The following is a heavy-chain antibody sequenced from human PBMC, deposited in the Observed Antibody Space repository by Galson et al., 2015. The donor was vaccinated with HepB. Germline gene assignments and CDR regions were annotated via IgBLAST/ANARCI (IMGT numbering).Heavy chain of an antibody. V-gene: IGHV3-30*02. D-gene: IGHD3-10*01. CDR3: ARGRGVSTPFDY. CDR1: GFTFSSYG. Sequence: SLRLSCAASGFTFSSYGMHWVRQAPGKGLEWVAFIRYDGSNKYYADSVKGRFTISRDNSKNTLYLQMNSLRAEDTAVYYCARGRGVSTPFDYWGQGTLVTVSS. J-gene: IGHJ4*02. CDR2: IRYDGSNK.